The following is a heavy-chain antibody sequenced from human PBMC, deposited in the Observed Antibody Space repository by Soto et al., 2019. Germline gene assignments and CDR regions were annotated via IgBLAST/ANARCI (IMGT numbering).Heavy chain of an antibody. D-gene: IGHD3-10*01. CDR2: ISTYTGNT. Sequence: QVHLVQSGAEVKKPGASVKVSCKASGYTFTNYDINWVRQAPGQGLEWMGWISTYTGNTNYAQKLQGRVTMTTDTSSSTAYMELRRLTSDATVVYYCARGYYYGAGRPTPGGMDVWGQGTTVTVSS. V-gene: IGHV1-18*01. J-gene: IGHJ6*02. CDR1: GYTFTNYD. CDR3: ARGYYYGAGRPTPGGMDV.